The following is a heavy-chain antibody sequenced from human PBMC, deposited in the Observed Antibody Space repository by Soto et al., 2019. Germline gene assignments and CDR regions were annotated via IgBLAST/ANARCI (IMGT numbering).Heavy chain of an antibody. D-gene: IGHD2-15*01. J-gene: IGHJ4*02. CDR2: IYSKAGKM. CDR3: ARDIAFDIDY. CDR1: GYTFNDFG. Sequence: QVHLLQSGAEVQKPGASVKVSCKTSGYTFNDFGITWVRQAPGLGLEWLGWIYSKAGKMNFAPKFQNRVIITTDTSTSTAFMELTSLTFDDSAIYFCARDIAFDIDYWGQGTLVNVS. V-gene: IGHV1-18*01.